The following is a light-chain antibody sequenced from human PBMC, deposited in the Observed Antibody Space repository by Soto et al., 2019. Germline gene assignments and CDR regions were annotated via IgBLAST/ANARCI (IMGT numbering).Light chain of an antibody. Sequence: EIVLTQSPGTLSLSPGERATLSCRASQSVSSSYLAWYQQKPGQAPRLLIYGASSRATGIPDRFSGSGSGTDFTLIISRLEPEDFAVFYCQQYGTSPITFGQGTRLEIK. CDR1: QSVSSSY. CDR2: GAS. CDR3: QQYGTSPIT. J-gene: IGKJ5*01. V-gene: IGKV3-20*01.